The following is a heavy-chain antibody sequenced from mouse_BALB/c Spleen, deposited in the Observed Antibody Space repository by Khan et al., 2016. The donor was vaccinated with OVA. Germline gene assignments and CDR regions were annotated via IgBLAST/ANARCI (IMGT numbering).Heavy chain of an antibody. CDR3: ARNITTGKGDYYAMDY. CDR1: GFTFSSYG. J-gene: IGHJ4*01. Sequence: EVELVESGGDLVKPGGSLKLSCSASGFTFSSYGMSWVRQTPDNRLEWVATISSGGHSSYFPDSVRGRFTKSRNTATNTQYQNLSSLKSKDTAMYDCARNITTGKGDYYAMDYWGQGTSITVSS. CDR2: ISSGGHSS. V-gene: IGHV5-6*01. D-gene: IGHD1-1*01.